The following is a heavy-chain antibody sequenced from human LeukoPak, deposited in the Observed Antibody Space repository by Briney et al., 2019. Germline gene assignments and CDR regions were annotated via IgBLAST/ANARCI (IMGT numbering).Heavy chain of an antibody. J-gene: IGHJ4*02. CDR1: GFTFSSYW. CDR3: ARVRYFDWYLDY. V-gene: IGHV3-74*01. Sequence: GGSLRLSCAASGFTFSSYWMHWVRQTPGKGLVWVSRINSDGSSTSYADSVKGRFTIFRDNAKNTLYLQMNSLRAEDTAVYYCARVRYFDWYLDYWGQGTLVTVSS. D-gene: IGHD3-9*01. CDR2: INSDGSST.